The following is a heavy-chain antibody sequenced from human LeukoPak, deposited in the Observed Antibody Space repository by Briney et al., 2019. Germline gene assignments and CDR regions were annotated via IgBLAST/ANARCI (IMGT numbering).Heavy chain of an antibody. Sequence: GGSPGLSCSASGSTFSSYAMQWVRPAPGRGLGYVSAIISNGGSTHYADSVKGRFTISRDKSKNTLYLQMSSLRAEDTAVYYCVKASVYGDYALGYWGQGTLVTVSS. CDR2: IISNGGST. D-gene: IGHD4-17*01. CDR3: VKASVYGDYALGY. V-gene: IGHV3-64D*06. J-gene: IGHJ4*02. CDR1: GSTFSSYA.